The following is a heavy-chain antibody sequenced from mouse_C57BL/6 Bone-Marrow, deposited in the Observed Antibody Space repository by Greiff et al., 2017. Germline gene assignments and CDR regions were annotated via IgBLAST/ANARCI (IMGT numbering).Heavy chain of an antibody. CDR1: EYEFPSHD. D-gene: IGHD2-2*01. Sequence: EVKLVESGGGLVQPGESLKLSCESTEYEFPSHDMSWVRKTPEKRLELVAAINSDGGSTSYPDTMERRFIISRDNTKKTLYLQMSSLRSEDTALYYCARHGYGYYAMDYWGQGTSVTVSS. V-gene: IGHV5-2*01. CDR2: INSDGGST. CDR3: ARHGYGYYAMDY. J-gene: IGHJ4*01.